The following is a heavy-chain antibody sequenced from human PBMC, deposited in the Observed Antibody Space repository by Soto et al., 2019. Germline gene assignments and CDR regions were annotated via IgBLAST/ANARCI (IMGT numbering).Heavy chain of an antibody. J-gene: IGHJ6*03. CDR3: ARVSVPGIYGEEV. CDR2: IMPVFGTV. D-gene: IGHD3-10*01. CDR1: RGTFGNYA. Sequence: ASVKISCKASRGTFGNYAVSWVRQAPGQGLEWMGGIMPVFGTVNYAQKFQGRVTITADKFTNTAYMELSSLTSQDTAIYYCARVSVPGIYGEEVWGTGTKVTVSS. V-gene: IGHV1-69*06.